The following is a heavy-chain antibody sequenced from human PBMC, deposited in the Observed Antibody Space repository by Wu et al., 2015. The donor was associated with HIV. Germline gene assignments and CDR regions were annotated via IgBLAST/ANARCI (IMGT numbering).Heavy chain of an antibody. CDR1: GYIFSDFG. CDR3: ARGHYYDTSSSPVY. Sequence: VQSGGEVKKPGASVKVACKSSGYIFSDFGIHWVRQAPGEGLEWMGWISAQNGNTKYAQKFQGRVTMTTETSSSTAYMELRSLRSDDTAVYFCARGHYYDTSSSPVYWGPGTRVTVS. J-gene: IGHJ1*01. V-gene: IGHV1-18*01. D-gene: IGHD3-22*01. CDR2: ISAQNGNT.